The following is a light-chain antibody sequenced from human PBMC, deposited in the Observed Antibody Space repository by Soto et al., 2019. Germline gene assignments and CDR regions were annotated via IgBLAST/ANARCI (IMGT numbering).Light chain of an antibody. Sequence: EIVLTQSPGTLSLSPGERATLSCRASQSVSSSYLAWYQQKPGQAPRLLIYGASSRAPGIPDRFSGSGSGTDFTLTISRLETEDFAVYYCQQYDTSPRTFGQGTKVDIK. V-gene: IGKV3-20*01. CDR3: QQYDTSPRT. CDR2: GAS. J-gene: IGKJ1*01. CDR1: QSVSSSY.